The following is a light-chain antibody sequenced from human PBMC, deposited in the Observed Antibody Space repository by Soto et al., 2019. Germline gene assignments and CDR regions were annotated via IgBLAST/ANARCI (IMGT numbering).Light chain of an antibody. Sequence: QAVVTQPASVSGSPGQSITISCTGTSSDVGGYNYVSWYQQYPGKAPKLMIYDVSNRPSGVSNRFSGSKSGNTASLTISGLQAEDEADYYCSSYTISNTLVFGSGTQLTVL. CDR3: SSYTISNTLV. J-gene: IGLJ1*01. CDR2: DVS. CDR1: SSDVGGYNY. V-gene: IGLV2-14*01.